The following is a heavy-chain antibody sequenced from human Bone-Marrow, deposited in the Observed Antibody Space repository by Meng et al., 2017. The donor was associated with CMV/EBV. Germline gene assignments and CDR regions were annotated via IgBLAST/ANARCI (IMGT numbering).Heavy chain of an antibody. J-gene: IGHJ5*02. D-gene: IGHD2-2*02. Sequence: SVTVSCKASGYTFTNHGISWVRQAPGQGLEWMGGIIPIFGTANYAQKFQGRVTITADKSTSTAYMELSSLRSEDTAGYYCARNIVVVPAAIGRASNWFDPWGQGNLVTVSS. V-gene: IGHV1-69*06. CDR3: ARNIVVVPAAIGRASNWFDP. CDR2: IIPIFGTA. CDR1: GYTFTNHG.